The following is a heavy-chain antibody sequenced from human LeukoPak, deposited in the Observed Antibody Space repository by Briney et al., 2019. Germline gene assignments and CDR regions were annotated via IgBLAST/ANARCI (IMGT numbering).Heavy chain of an antibody. Sequence: PSETLSLTCTVSGGSISSYYWSWIRQRPGKGLEWIGYIYYSGSTNYNPSLKSRVTISVDTSKNQFSLKLSSVTAADTAVYYCTRGSIAYYYMDVWGKGTTVTVSS. CDR3: TRGSIAYYYMDV. J-gene: IGHJ6*03. V-gene: IGHV4-59*01. CDR2: IYYSGST. CDR1: GGSISSYY. D-gene: IGHD3-22*01.